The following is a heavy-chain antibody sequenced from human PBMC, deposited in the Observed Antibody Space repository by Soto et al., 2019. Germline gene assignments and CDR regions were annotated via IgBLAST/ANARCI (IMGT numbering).Heavy chain of an antibody. J-gene: IGHJ6*02. V-gene: IGHV4-4*07. CDR3: ARDADRSTSLYGMDV. CDR1: GGSISSYY. D-gene: IGHD2-2*01. Sequence: SETLSLTCTVSGGSISSYYWSWIRQPAGKGLEWIGRIYTSGSTNYNPSLKSRVTISVDTSKNQFSLKLSSVTAADTAVYYCARDADRSTSLYGMDVWGQGTTVTVSS. CDR2: IYTSGST.